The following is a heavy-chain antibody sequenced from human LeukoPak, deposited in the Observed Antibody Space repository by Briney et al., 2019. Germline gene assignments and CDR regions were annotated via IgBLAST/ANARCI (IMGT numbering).Heavy chain of an antibody. CDR2: ISYSGST. CDR3: ARDPTTVTKGFDI. CDR1: GGSIGNHY. D-gene: IGHD4-17*01. Sequence: PSETLSLTCTVSGGSIGNHYWTWIRQPPGKGLEWIGYISYSGSTNYNPSLRSRVTISIDTSNNQISLRLSPVTAADTAVYYCARDPTTVTKGFDIWGLGTMVTVSP. J-gene: IGHJ3*02. V-gene: IGHV4-59*11.